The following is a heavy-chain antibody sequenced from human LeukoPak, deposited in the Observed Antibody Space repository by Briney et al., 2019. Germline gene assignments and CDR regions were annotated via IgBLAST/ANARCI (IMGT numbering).Heavy chain of an antibody. J-gene: IGHJ3*02. CDR2: IYASGST. V-gene: IGHV4-61*02. CDR3: ARGYDPSRDAFDI. D-gene: IGHD3-22*01. CDR1: GGSLSSGSYY. Sequence: SQTLSLTCTVSGGSLSSGSYYWSWIRQPAGKGLEWIGRIYASGSTNYNPSLKSRVTISVDMSKNQFSLKLSSVTAADTAVYYCARGYDPSRDAFDIWAQGTMVTVSS.